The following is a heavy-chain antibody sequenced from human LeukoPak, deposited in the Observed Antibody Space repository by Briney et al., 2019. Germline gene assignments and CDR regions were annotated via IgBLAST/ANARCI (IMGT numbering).Heavy chain of an antibody. D-gene: IGHD5-18*01. CDR2: INPNSGGT. CDR3: ARDVGTAIGYYYYGMDV. CDR1: GYTFTGYY. Sequence: ASVTVSCKASGYTFTGYYMHWVRQAPGQGREWMGWINPNSGGTNYAQKFQGRVTMTRDTSISTAYMELSRLRSDDTAVYYCARDVGTAIGYYYYGMDVWGQGTTVTVSS. J-gene: IGHJ6*02. V-gene: IGHV1-2*02.